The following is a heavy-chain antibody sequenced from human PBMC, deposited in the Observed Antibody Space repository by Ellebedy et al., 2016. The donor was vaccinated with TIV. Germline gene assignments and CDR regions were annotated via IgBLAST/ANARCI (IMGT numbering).Heavy chain of an antibody. J-gene: IGHJ4*02. CDR3: ARTGYSSDWYASN. CDR2: ISSSSSYI. CDR1: GFTFNTYS. V-gene: IGHV3-21*06. Sequence: GESLKISCAASGFTFNTYSMNWVRQAPGKGLEWVSSISSSSSYIYYADSVKCRFTISRDNAKNSLYLQMDSLRAEDTAVYYCARTGYSSDWYASNWGQGTLVTVSS. D-gene: IGHD6-19*01.